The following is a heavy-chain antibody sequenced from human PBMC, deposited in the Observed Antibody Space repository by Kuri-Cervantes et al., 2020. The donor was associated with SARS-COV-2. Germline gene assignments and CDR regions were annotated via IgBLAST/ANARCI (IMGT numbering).Heavy chain of an antibody. CDR3: ARHRNYATQNWYFDL. J-gene: IGHJ2*01. CDR1: GFTFRNYG. CDR2: IWYDGSNN. Sequence: GESLKISCAASGFTFRNYGMHWVRQAPGKGLEWVAVIWYDGSNNDYADSVKGRFTISRDNSKNMVYLQMNSLRVEDTAVYFCARHRNYATQNWYFDLWGRGTLVTVSS. D-gene: IGHD2-2*01. V-gene: IGHV3-33*01.